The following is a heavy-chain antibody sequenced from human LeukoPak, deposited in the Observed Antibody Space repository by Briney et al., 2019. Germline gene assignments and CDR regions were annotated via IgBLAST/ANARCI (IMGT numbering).Heavy chain of an antibody. Sequence: SETPFQISYVGAGYNFTHYCMAWVRQLPGKGLEWIGEVNLQGGTNYNPSLLRRVAISVDTAANHLTLQMTSVTAADTAVYSCAREGGSYRPLDYSGQGTLVTVSS. D-gene: IGHD3-16*02. CDR3: AREGGSYRPLDY. CDR1: AGYNFTHYC. CDR2: VNLQGGT. J-gene: IGHJ4*02. V-gene: IGHV4/OR15-8*01.